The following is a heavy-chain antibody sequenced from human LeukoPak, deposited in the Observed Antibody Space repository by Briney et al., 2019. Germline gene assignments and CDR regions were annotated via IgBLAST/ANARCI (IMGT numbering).Heavy chain of an antibody. CDR3: ARVGSSGYYFDY. V-gene: IGHV1-2*02. D-gene: IGHD3-3*01. CDR2: INPNSGGA. CDR1: GYTFTGYY. Sequence: ASVKVSCKASGYTFTGYYMHWVRQAPGQGLEWMGWINPNSGGANYAQKFQGRVTMTRDTSISTAYMELSRLRSDDTAVYYCARVGSSGYYFDYWGQGTLVTVSS. J-gene: IGHJ4*02.